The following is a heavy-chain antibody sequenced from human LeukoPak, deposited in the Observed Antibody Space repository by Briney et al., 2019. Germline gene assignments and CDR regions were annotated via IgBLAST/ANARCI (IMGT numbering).Heavy chain of an antibody. CDR1: GYSISSGYY. Sequence: PSETLSLTCTVSGYSISSGYYWGWIRQPPGKGLEWIGSIYYSGSTYYNPSLKSRVTISVDTSKNQFSLKLSSVTAADTAVYYCARVPAAGNREGAFDIWGQGTMVTVSS. CDR2: IYYSGST. D-gene: IGHD6-13*01. CDR3: ARVPAAGNREGAFDI. V-gene: IGHV4-38-2*02. J-gene: IGHJ3*02.